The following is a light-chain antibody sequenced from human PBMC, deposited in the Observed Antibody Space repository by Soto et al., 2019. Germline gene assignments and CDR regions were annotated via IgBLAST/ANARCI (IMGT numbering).Light chain of an antibody. V-gene: IGKV1-5*01. Sequence: QMTQSPSSLSASVGDRFTITCRASQTISSWLAWYQQKPGKAPKLLIYDASSLESGVPSRFSGSGSGTEFTLTISSLQPDDFATYYCQQYNSYSRTFGQGTKGDIK. CDR1: QTISSW. CDR2: DAS. CDR3: QQYNSYSRT. J-gene: IGKJ1*01.